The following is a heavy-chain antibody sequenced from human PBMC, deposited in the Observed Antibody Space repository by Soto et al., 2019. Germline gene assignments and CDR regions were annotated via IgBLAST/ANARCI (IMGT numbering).Heavy chain of an antibody. CDR3: TRLVPSPLVLHYGMDV. V-gene: IGHV3-73*01. CDR2: IRSKANSYAT. CDR1: GFTFSDSA. D-gene: IGHD2-8*02. Sequence: PGGSLRLSCAASGFTFSDSAMHWVRQASGKGLEWVGRIRSKANSYATAYAASVKGRFTISRDDSENTAYLQMNSLKTEDTAVYYCTRLVPSPLVLHYGMDVWGQGTTVTVSS. J-gene: IGHJ6*02.